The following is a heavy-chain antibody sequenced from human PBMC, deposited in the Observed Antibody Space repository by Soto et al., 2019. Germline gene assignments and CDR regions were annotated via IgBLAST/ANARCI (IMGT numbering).Heavy chain of an antibody. CDR1: GYSFTSYW. D-gene: IGHD3-16*01. CDR3: ASFYGGYYYGMDV. Sequence: LGESLRISCKGSGYSFTSYWIGWVRQMPGKGLEWMGIIYPGDSDTRYSPSFQGQVTISADKSISTAYLQWSSLKASETAMYYCASFYGGYYYGMDVWGQGTTVTVS. CDR2: IYPGDSDT. J-gene: IGHJ6*02. V-gene: IGHV5-51*01.